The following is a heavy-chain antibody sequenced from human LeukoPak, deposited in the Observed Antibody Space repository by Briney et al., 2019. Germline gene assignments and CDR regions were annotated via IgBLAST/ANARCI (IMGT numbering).Heavy chain of an antibody. CDR2: IYYSGST. Sequence: SETLSLTCTVSGGSISSYYWSWIRQPPGKGLEWTGYIYYSGSTNYNPSLRSRVTISVDTSKNQFSLKLSSVTAADTAVYYCARHGRSWYPAVAGSPDAFDIWGQGTMVTVSS. CDR3: ARHGRSWYPAVAGSPDAFDI. V-gene: IGHV4-59*08. J-gene: IGHJ3*02. D-gene: IGHD6-19*01. CDR1: GGSISSYY.